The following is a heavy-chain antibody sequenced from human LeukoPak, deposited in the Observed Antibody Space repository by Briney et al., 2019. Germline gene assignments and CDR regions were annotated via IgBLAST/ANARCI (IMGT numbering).Heavy chain of an antibody. V-gene: IGHV4-4*07. J-gene: IGHJ4*02. CDR3: AREFGYAVTSLDY. D-gene: IGHD4-17*01. CDR1: GASISSYY. Sequence: SETLSLTCTVSGASISSYYWSWIRQPAGKGLEWIGRIYSSGSTNYNPSLKSRVTISVDTSKNQFSLKLSSVTAADTAVYYCAREFGYAVTSLDYWGQGTLVTVSS. CDR2: IYSSGST.